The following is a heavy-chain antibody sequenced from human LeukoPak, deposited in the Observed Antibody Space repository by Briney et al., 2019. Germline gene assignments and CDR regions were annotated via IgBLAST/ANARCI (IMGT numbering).Heavy chain of an antibody. V-gene: IGHV1-46*01. J-gene: IGHJ5*02. D-gene: IGHD2-2*02. CDR2: INPSGGST. CDR3: ARFSQDCSSTSCYTVGGWFDL. Sequence: ASVKVSCQASGYTFTSYYMHWVRQAPGQGLEWMGIINPSGGSTSYAQKFQGRVTMTRDTSTSTVYMELSSLRSEDTAVYYCARFSQDCSSTSCYTVGGWFDLWGQGTLVTVSS. CDR1: GYTFTSYY.